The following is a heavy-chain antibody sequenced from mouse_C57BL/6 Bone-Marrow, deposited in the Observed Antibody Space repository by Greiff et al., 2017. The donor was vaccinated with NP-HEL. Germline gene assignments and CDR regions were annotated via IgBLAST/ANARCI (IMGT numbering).Heavy chain of an antibody. CDR3: TRAPPDYGSSYEYFDV. CDR1: GFTFSSYA. V-gene: IGHV5-9-1*02. D-gene: IGHD1-1*01. Sequence: EVQVVESGEGLVKPGGSLKLSCAASGFTFSSYAMSWVRQTPEKRLEWVAYISSGGDYLSYASTVKGRFTISRDNARNTVYLQMSSLKSEDTAMYYCTRAPPDYGSSYEYFDVWGTGTTVTVSS. CDR2: ISSGGDYL. J-gene: IGHJ1*03.